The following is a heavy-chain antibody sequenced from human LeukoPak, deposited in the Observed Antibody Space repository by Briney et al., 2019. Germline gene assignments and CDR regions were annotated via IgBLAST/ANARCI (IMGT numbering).Heavy chain of an antibody. CDR2: ISSSGSYI. J-gene: IGHJ4*02. V-gene: IGHV3-21*01. D-gene: IGHD3-10*01. Sequence: GGSLRLSCAASKFTFSRYKMNWVRQAPGKGLEWVSSISSSGSYIDYADSVKGRFNISRDNANNSVYLQMDSLRAEDTAVYYCARLMVRGVTWGSPLDYWGQGTLVTVSS. CDR3: ARLMVRGVTWGSPLDY. CDR1: KFTFSRYK.